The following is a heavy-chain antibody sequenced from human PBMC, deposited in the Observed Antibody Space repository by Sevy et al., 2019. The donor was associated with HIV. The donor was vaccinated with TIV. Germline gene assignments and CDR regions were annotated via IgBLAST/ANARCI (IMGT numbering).Heavy chain of an antibody. CDR2: MNPNSGNT. J-gene: IGHJ3*02. CDR3: ARVLRRITMIVVVTSGGAFDI. CDR1: GYTFTSYD. D-gene: IGHD3-22*01. Sequence: ASVKVYCKASGYTFTSYDINWVRQATGQGLEWMGWMNPNSGNTGYAQKFQGRVTMTRNTSISTAYMELSSLRSEDTAVYYCARVLRRITMIVVVTSGGAFDIWGQGTMVTVSS. V-gene: IGHV1-8*01.